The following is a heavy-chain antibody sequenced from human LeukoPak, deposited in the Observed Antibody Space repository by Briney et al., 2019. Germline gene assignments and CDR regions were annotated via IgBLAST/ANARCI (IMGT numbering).Heavy chain of an antibody. V-gene: IGHV1-2*02. Sequence: ASVKVSCKASGYTFTDSYIHWVRQAPGQGLEWMGWINPNSGATNYPQKFQGRVTITRDTSANTAYMELTRLRSDDTAVYYCARIGYNHYFDYWGQGTLVTVSS. CDR3: ARIGYNHYFDY. J-gene: IGHJ4*02. CDR2: INPNSGAT. CDR1: GYTFTDSY. D-gene: IGHD5-24*01.